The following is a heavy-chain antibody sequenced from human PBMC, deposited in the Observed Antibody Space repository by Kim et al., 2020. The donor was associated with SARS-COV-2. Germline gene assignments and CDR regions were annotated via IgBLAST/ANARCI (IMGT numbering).Heavy chain of an antibody. Sequence: GGSLRLSCAASGFTFSSYGMHWVRQAPGKGLEWVAVISYDGSNKYYADSVKGRFTISRDNSKNTLYLQMNSLRAEDTAVYYCARVRSSGWSVDYWGQGTLVTVSS. J-gene: IGHJ4*02. CDR2: ISYDGSNK. D-gene: IGHD6-19*01. CDR1: GFTFSSYG. CDR3: ARVRSSGWSVDY. V-gene: IGHV3-33*05.